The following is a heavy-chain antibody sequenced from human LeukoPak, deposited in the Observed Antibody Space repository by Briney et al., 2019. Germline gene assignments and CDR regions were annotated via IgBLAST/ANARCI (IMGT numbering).Heavy chain of an antibody. V-gene: IGHV3-48*03. D-gene: IGHD5-12*01. CDR1: GFSFSSYE. Sequence: GGSLRLSCAASGFSFSSYEMNWVRQAPGKGLEWVSYIGSTTNSIYYADSVKGRFTISRDNAKKSLHLQMNSLRAEDTAVYYCARDEYSGLYYYMDVWGKGATVTVSS. J-gene: IGHJ6*03. CDR2: IGSTTNSI. CDR3: ARDEYSGLYYYMDV.